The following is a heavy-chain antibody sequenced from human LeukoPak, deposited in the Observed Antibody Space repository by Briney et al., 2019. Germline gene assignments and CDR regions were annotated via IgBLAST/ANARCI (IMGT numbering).Heavy chain of an antibody. Sequence: GASVKVSCKASGYTFTAYYIFWARQAPGQRLEWMGWVNPNSGATNYAQMFQGRGTMTSDTSISTAYMEPNRLRSDDTAVYYCARGGRGGIPFDFWGQGTLVTVS. D-gene: IGHD5-18*01. V-gene: IGHV1-2*02. CDR2: VNPNSGAT. J-gene: IGHJ4*02. CDR1: GYTFTAYY. CDR3: ARGGRGGIPFDF.